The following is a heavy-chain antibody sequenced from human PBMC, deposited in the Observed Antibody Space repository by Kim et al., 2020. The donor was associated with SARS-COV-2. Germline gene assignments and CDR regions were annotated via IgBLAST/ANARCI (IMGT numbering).Heavy chain of an antibody. CDR1: GFTFSAYG. D-gene: IGHD3-10*01. J-gene: IGHJ3*02. CDR2: IWYDGNNK. V-gene: IGHV3-33*06. Sequence: GGSLRLSCAASGFTFSAYGMHWVRQAPGKGLEWVAVIWYDGNNKYYADSVKGRFTISRDNSKNTLYLQMNSLRAEDTAVYYCAKEGNYYGSSSADAFDIWGQGTMVTVSS. CDR3: AKEGNYYGSSSADAFDI.